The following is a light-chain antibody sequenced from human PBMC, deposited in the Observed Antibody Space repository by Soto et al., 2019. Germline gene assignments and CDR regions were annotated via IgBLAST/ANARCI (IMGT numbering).Light chain of an antibody. CDR3: MQGKHWPIT. Sequence: DVVMTQSPLSLPVTLGQPASISCRSNQSLVHSDGIAYFSWFQQRPGRSPRRLIYKVSNRDSGVPARFSGSGSGTDFALQISRVEAEDVGVYYCMQGKHWPITFGQGTRLEIK. CDR2: KVS. V-gene: IGKV2-30*02. CDR1: QSLVHSDGIAY. J-gene: IGKJ5*01.